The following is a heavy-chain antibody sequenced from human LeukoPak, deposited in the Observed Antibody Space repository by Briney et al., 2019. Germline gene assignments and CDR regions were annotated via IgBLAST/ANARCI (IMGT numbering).Heavy chain of an antibody. V-gene: IGHV4-30-4*08. CDR3: ARAPPTYFWSGYGYYYMDV. Sequence: SQTLSLTCTVSGGSISSGDYYLSWIRQPPGKGLEWLGYIYYSGSTYYNPSLKSRVTISVDTSKNQFSLKLSSVTAADTAVYYCARAPPTYFWSGYGYYYMDVWGKGTTVTVSS. J-gene: IGHJ6*03. D-gene: IGHD3-3*01. CDR1: GGSISSGDYY. CDR2: IYYSGST.